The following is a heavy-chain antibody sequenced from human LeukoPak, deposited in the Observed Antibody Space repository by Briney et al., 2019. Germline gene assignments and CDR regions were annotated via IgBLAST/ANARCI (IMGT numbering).Heavy chain of an antibody. D-gene: IGHD3-22*01. J-gene: IGHJ4*02. CDR3: ATGSPDYYDSTWRRLDY. Sequence: GASVKVSCKVSVYTLTELSMHWVRQAPGKGLEWMGGFDPEDGETIYAQKFQGRVTMTEDTSTDTAYMELSSLRSKDTAVYYCATGSPDYYDSTWRRLDYWGQGTLVTVSS. CDR1: VYTLTELS. CDR2: FDPEDGET. V-gene: IGHV1-24*01.